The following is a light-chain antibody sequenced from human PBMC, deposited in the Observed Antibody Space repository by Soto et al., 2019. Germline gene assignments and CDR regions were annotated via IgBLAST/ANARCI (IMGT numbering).Light chain of an antibody. V-gene: IGLV8-61*01. J-gene: IGLJ3*02. CDR1: SGSVSSSYY. CDR3: VLYMGSGIWV. CDR2: STN. Sequence: QTVVTQEPSFSVSPGTTVTLTCGLSSGSVSSSYYPSWYQQTPGQAPRTLIYSTNTRSSGVPDRFSGSILGNKAALTITGAQPEDESDYYCVLYMGSGIWVFGGGTQLTVL.